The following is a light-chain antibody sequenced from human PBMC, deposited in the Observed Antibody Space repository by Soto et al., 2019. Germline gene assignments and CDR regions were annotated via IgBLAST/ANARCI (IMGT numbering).Light chain of an antibody. CDR3: SSYATSSTLVL. V-gene: IGLV2-14*01. CDR1: SSDVGGSNH. CDR2: DVS. J-gene: IGLJ3*02. Sequence: QSALTQPASVSGSPGQSITISCTGTSSDVGGSNHVSWYQQHPGKAPKLMIFDVSTRPSGVSNRFSGSKSGNTASLTISGLQAEDEADYDCSSYATSSTLVLFGGGTKLTVL.